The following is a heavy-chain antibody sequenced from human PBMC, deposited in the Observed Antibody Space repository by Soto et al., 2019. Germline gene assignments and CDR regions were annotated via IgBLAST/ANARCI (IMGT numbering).Heavy chain of an antibody. CDR2: ISYDGSNK. V-gene: IGHV3-30*18. Sequence: PGGSLRLSCAASGFTFSSYGMHWVRQAPGKGLEWVAVISYDGSNKYYADSVKGRFTISRDNSKNTLYLQMNSLRAEDTAVYYCAKWDSSWYVAYYYGMDVWGQGTTVTVSS. D-gene: IGHD6-13*01. J-gene: IGHJ6*02. CDR1: GFTFSSYG. CDR3: AKWDSSWYVAYYYGMDV.